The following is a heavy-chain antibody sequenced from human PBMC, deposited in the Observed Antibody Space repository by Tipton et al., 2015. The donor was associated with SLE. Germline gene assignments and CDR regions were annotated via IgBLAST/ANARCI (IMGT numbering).Heavy chain of an antibody. Sequence: PSLTCTVSGGSVSSVGYYWSWIRLQPGKGLEWIGYIYYIGSGSTSYNPSLKSRLTISVDTSKNQFSLKLSSVTAADTAVYYCARDRSRGYGSFDDWGQGTLVTVSS. V-gene: IGHV4-31*03. CDR3: ARDRSRGYGSFDD. J-gene: IGHJ4*02. D-gene: IGHD5-12*01. CDR1: GGSVSSVGYY. CDR2: IYYIGSGST.